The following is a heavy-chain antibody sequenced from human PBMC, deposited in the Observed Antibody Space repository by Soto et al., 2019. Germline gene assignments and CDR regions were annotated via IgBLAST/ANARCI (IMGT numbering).Heavy chain of an antibody. V-gene: IGHV3-74*01. Sequence: EVQLVESGGGLLQPGGSLRLSCAVSGSTFSNDWMHWVRQSPGTGLVWVSHINSDGSSTNYADFVKGRFTIARDNAKNTVDLQMNSLRAEDTAVYYWARDRSYSLDVWGQGTTVPVSS. CDR3: ARDRSYSLDV. CDR1: GSTFSNDW. J-gene: IGHJ6*02. CDR2: INSDGSST.